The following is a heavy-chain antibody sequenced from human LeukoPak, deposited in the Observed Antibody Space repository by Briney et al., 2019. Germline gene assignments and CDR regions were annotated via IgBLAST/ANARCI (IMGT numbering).Heavy chain of an antibody. CDR1: GGSISSGGYS. D-gene: IGHD3-10*01. J-gene: IGHJ4*02. Sequence: SQTLSLTCAVSGGSISSGGYSWSWIRQPPGKGLEWIGYIYHSGSTYYNPSLKSRATISVDRSKNQFSLKLSSVTAADTAVYYCARANYYGSGRIHYYFDYWGQGTLVTVSS. CDR3: ARANYYGSGRIHYYFDY. V-gene: IGHV4-30-2*01. CDR2: IYHSGST.